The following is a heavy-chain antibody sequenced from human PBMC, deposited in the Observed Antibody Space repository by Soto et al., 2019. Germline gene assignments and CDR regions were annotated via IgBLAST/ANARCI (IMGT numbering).Heavy chain of an antibody. Sequence: EVQLVESGGGLVQPGGSLRLSCAASGFTFSSYSMNWVRQAPGKGLEWVSYISSSSSTIYYADSVKGRFTISRDNAKNSLSLQMNSLRDEETAVYYCASGKAYAEGGYWGQGTIVTVSS. D-gene: IGHD1-26*01. J-gene: IGHJ4*02. CDR2: ISSSSSTI. V-gene: IGHV3-48*02. CDR3: ASGKAYAEGGY. CDR1: GFTFSSYS.